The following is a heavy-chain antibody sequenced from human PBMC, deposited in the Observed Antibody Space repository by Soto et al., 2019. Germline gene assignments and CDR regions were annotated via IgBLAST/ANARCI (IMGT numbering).Heavy chain of an antibody. CDR3: AKDIVVVPSGYYYYGMDV. D-gene: IGHD2-2*01. V-gene: IGHV3-23*01. CDR2: ISGSGGST. J-gene: IGHJ6*02. CDR1: GFTFISYA. Sequence: PGGSLRLSCAASGFTFISYAMSWVRQAPGKGLEWVSAISGSGGSTYYADSVKGRFTISRDNSKNTLYLQMNSLRAEDTAVYYCAKDIVVVPSGYYYYGMDVWGQGTTVTVSS.